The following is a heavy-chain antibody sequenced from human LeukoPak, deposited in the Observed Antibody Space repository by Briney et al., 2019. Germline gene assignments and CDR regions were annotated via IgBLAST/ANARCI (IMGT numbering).Heavy chain of an antibody. CDR1: GFTFSNYW. D-gene: IGHD3-3*01. CDR2: IYSDNT. Sequence: GGSLRLSCAASGFTFSNYWMSWVRQAPGKGLEWVSFIYSDNTHYSDSVKGRFTISRDNSKNTLYLQMNSLRAEDTAVYYCAKATVFGVVDYFDYWGQGTLVTVSS. CDR3: AKATVFGVVDYFDY. J-gene: IGHJ4*02. V-gene: IGHV3-23*03.